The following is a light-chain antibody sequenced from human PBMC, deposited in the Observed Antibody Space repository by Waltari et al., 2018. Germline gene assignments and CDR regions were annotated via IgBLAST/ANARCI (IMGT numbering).Light chain of an antibody. Sequence: QSALTQPASVSGSPGRSITISCTGTSSDIGAYNYVSWYQQPPGKAPKLMIYDVSNRPSGVSNRFSGSKSGNTASLTISGLQADDEADYYCSSYTSTSTPVVFGGGTKLTVL. CDR1: SSDIGAYNY. J-gene: IGLJ2*01. CDR2: DVS. CDR3: SSYTSTSTPVV. V-gene: IGLV2-14*03.